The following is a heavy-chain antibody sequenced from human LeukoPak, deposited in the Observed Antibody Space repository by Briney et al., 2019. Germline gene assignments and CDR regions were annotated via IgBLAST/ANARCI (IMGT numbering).Heavy chain of an antibody. V-gene: IGHV3-30-3*01. CDR1: GFTFSSYA. CDR3: ATDSITMVRGVIFSLALFDY. Sequence: GGSLRLSCAASGFTFSSYAMHWVRQAPGKGLEWVAVMSYDGSNKYYADSVKGRFTISRDNSKNTLYLQMNSLRAEDTAVYYCATDSITMVRGVIFSLALFDYWGQGTLVTVSS. CDR2: MSYDGSNK. J-gene: IGHJ4*02. D-gene: IGHD3-10*01.